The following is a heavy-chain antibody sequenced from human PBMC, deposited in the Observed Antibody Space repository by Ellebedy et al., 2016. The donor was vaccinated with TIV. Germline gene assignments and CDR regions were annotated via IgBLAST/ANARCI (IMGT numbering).Heavy chain of an antibody. Sequence: GESLKISCAASGFTFSIYWMNWVRQAPGKGLEWVANIKEDGSWTSYVDLVRGRFTISRDNAKNSLYLQMNSLRAEDTAVYYCATGARSEGGYWGQGTLVTVSS. D-gene: IGHD2-15*01. CDR3: ATGARSEGGY. J-gene: IGHJ4*02. CDR2: IKEDGSWT. V-gene: IGHV3-7*01. CDR1: GFTFSIYW.